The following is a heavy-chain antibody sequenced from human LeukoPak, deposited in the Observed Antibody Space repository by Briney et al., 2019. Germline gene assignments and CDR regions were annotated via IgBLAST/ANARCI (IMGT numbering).Heavy chain of an antibody. V-gene: IGHV4-4*02. CDR1: GDSINSLDL. CDR2: MYLSGTT. Sequence: PSETLSLTCTVSGDSINSLDLWSWVRPPPGKGLEWIGEMYLSGTTHSNPSLKSRVIISVDTSKNQFSLKLSSVTAADTAVYYCARFRAAAFDYWGQGTLVTVSS. CDR3: ARFRAAAFDY. J-gene: IGHJ4*02. D-gene: IGHD6-13*01.